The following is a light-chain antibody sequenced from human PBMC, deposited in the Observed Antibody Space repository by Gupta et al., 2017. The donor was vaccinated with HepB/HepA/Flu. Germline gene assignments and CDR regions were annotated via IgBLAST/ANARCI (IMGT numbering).Light chain of an antibody. V-gene: IGKV4-1*01. J-gene: IGKJ3*01. CDR1: QSVLYTSNNKNY. CDR2: WAS. CDR3: QQYYSTPFT. Sequence: DIVMTQSPDSLAVSPGERTTINRKASQSVLYTSNNKNYLAWYRQKPGQPPKLLIYWASTRESGVPDRFSGSGSGTDFTLTISSLQAEDVAVYYCQQYYSTPFTFGPGTKVEIK.